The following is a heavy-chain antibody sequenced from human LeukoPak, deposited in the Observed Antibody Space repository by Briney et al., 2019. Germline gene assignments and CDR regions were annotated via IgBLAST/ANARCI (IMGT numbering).Heavy chain of an antibody. CDR2: IIPIFGTA. J-gene: IGHJ6*02. CDR1: GGTFSSYA. Sequence: GSSVKVSCKASGGTFSSYAISWVRQAPGQGLEWMGGIIPIFGTANYAQKFQGRVTITADESTSTAYMELSSLRSEDTAVYYCARDARYCSSTSCYLKFYYYYYGMDVWGQGTTVTVSS. D-gene: IGHD2-2*01. CDR3: ARDARYCSSTSCYLKFYYYYYGMDV. V-gene: IGHV1-69*01.